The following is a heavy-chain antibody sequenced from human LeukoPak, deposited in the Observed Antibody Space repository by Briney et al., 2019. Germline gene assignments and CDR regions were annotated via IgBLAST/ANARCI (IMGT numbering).Heavy chain of an antibody. D-gene: IGHD3-22*01. Sequence: GGSLRLYCAASGFTFSSYGMHWVRQAPGKGLEWVALISYDGSNKYYADSVKGRFTISRDNSKNTLYLQMNSLRAEDTAVYYCAKGYYYDSSGYYQHFDYWGQGTLVTVSS. CDR1: GFTFSSYG. J-gene: IGHJ4*02. V-gene: IGHV3-30*18. CDR2: ISYDGSNK. CDR3: AKGYYYDSSGYYQHFDY.